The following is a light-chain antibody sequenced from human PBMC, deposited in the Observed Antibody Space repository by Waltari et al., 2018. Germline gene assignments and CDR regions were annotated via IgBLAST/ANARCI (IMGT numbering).Light chain of an antibody. CDR1: EDINHS. CDR3: QQYYSPPWT. J-gene: IGKJ1*01. CDR2: AAS. V-gene: IGKV1-NL1*01. Sequence: DIQVTQSPSSLSASVGDRVTIICRESEDINHSLAWYQQTPGNAPKLLVYAASFLQTGVPSRFSGSGSGTDYTLTISSLQPEDFATYHCQQYYSPPWTFGQGTRV.